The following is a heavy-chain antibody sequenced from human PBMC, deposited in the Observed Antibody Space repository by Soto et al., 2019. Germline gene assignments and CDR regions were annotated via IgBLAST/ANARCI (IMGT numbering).Heavy chain of an antibody. D-gene: IGHD5-18*01. Sequence: PGGSLRLSCAASGFTFSSYGMHWVRQAPGKGLEWVAVIWYDGSNKYYADSVKGRFTISRDNSKNTLYLQMNSLRAEDTAVYYCARGPSDEYSYGYYKEPMGYYYYGMDVWGQGTTVTVSS. V-gene: IGHV3-33*01. CDR2: IWYDGSNK. CDR3: ARGPSDEYSYGYYKEPMGYYYYGMDV. J-gene: IGHJ6*02. CDR1: GFTFSSYG.